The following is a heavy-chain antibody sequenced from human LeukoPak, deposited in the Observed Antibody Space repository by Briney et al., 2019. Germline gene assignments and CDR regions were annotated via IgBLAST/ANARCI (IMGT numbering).Heavy chain of an antibody. V-gene: IGHV3-21*01. CDR1: GFTFSSYA. D-gene: IGHD6-19*01. CDR3: ARDKTVAGTLLP. CDR2: ISSSSSYI. J-gene: IGHJ5*02. Sequence: GRSLRLSCAASGFTFSSYAMHWVRQAPGKGLEWVSSISSSSSYIYYADSVKGRFTISRDNAKNSLYLQMNSLRAEDTAVYYCARDKTVAGTLLPWGQGTLVTVSS.